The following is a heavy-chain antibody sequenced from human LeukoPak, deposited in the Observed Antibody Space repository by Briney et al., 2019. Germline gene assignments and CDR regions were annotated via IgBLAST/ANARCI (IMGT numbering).Heavy chain of an antibody. CDR2: FNPNSGGT. D-gene: IGHD6-19*01. Sequence: ASVMVSCKASGYTFTDYHIHWVRQAPGQGLERMGWFNPNSGGTNYAEKFHGRLTTTRDTSISTAFMELSGLRSDDTAVYYCTRFRHVAVAGTPHFDYWGQGALVTVSS. CDR1: GYTFTDYH. V-gene: IGHV1-2*02. CDR3: TRFRHVAVAGTPHFDY. J-gene: IGHJ4*02.